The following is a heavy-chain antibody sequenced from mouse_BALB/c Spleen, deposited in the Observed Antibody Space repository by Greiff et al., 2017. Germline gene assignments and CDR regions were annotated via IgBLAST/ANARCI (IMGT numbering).Heavy chain of an antibody. J-gene: IGHJ4*01. CDR2: ISSGGSYT. V-gene: IGHV5-9-3*01. CDR3: ARQGYDYDGAMDY. D-gene: IGHD2-4*01. Sequence: DVMLVESGGGLVKPGGSLKLSCAASGFTFSSYAMSWVRQTPEKRLEWVATISSGGSYTYYPDSVKGRFTISRDNAKNTLYLQMSSLRSEDTAMYYCARQGYDYDGAMDYWGQGTSVTVSS. CDR1: GFTFSSYA.